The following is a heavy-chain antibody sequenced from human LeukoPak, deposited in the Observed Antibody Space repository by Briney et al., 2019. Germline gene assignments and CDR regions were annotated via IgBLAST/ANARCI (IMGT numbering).Heavy chain of an antibody. J-gene: IGHJ6*03. CDR3: ARLGSVGYYNYQYMDI. CDR1: GGSFSGYY. CDR2: INDIGNT. Sequence: SETLSLTCAVYGGSFSGYYWSWIRQPPGKRREWIGEINDIGNTNYDLSLRSRVTIPVDTSKNQFSLSLTSATAADTAVYFCARLGSVGYYNYQYMDIWGNGTTVTVSS. V-gene: IGHV4-34*01. D-gene: IGHD3-10*01.